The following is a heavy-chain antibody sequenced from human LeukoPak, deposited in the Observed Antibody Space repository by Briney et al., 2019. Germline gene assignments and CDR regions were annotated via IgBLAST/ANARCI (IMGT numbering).Heavy chain of an antibody. CDR1: EFTVSSHY. V-gene: IGHV3-53*05. CDR3: AKDQGVLLWFGDYLDY. D-gene: IGHD3-10*01. Sequence: AGGSLRLSCAASEFTVSSHYMSWVRQAPGKGLEWVSVIYTDGSTYYADSVKGRFTISRGNSKNTLYLQMNSLRAEDTAVYYCAKDQGVLLWFGDYLDYWGQGTLVTVSS. J-gene: IGHJ4*02. CDR2: IYTDGST.